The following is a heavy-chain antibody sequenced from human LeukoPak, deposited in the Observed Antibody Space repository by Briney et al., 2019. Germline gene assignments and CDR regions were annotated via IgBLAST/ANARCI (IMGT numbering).Heavy chain of an antibody. Sequence: SETLSLTCTVSGGSISSYYWSWIRQPAGKGLEWIGRIYTSGSTNYNPSLKSRVTMSVDTSKNQFSLKLSSATAADTAVYYCALTVTIAGAVASNAFDIWGQGTMVTVSS. J-gene: IGHJ3*02. CDR3: ALTVTIAGAVASNAFDI. V-gene: IGHV4-4*07. D-gene: IGHD4-17*01. CDR1: GGSISSYY. CDR2: IYTSGST.